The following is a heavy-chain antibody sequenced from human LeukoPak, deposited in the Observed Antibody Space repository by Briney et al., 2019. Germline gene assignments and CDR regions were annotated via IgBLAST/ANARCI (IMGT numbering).Heavy chain of an antibody. Sequence: ASVKVSCKASGYTFTSYDINWVRQATGQGREWMGWMNPNSGNTGYAQKFQGRVTMTRNTSISTAYMELSSLRSEDTAVYYCARPSVRGITMIMSYGMDVWGQGTTVTVSS. D-gene: IGHD3-22*01. V-gene: IGHV1-8*01. CDR3: ARPSVRGITMIMSYGMDV. J-gene: IGHJ6*02. CDR2: MNPNSGNT. CDR1: GYTFTSYD.